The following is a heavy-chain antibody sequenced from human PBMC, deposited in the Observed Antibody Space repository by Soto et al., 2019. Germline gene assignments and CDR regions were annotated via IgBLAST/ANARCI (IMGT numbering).Heavy chain of an antibody. CDR3: AKEPKIQLWLHYFDY. Sequence: QVQLVQSGGNVVQPGRSLRLSCAASGFTFSSYGMHWVRQAPGKGLEWLAFISHDGSNTYYADYVKGRFTISRDNSKNTLYLQMNSLRAEDTAVFYCAKEPKIQLWLHYFDYWGQGTLVTVSS. CDR1: GFTFSSYG. D-gene: IGHD5-18*01. V-gene: IGHV3-30*18. J-gene: IGHJ4*02. CDR2: ISHDGSNT.